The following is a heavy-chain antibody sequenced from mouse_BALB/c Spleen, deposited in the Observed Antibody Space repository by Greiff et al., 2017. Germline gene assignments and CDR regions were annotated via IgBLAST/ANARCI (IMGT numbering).Heavy chain of an antibody. CDR3: ARAGDDYDGGFAY. J-gene: IGHJ3*01. D-gene: IGHD2-4*01. Sequence: VKLQESGAELAKPGASVKMSCKASGYTFTSYWMHWVKQRPGQGLEWIGYINPSTGYTEYNQKFKDKATLTADKSSSTAYMQLSSLTSEDSAVYYCARAGDDYDGGFAYWGQGTLVTVSA. CDR1: GYTFTSYW. V-gene: IGHV1-7*01. CDR2: INPSTGYT.